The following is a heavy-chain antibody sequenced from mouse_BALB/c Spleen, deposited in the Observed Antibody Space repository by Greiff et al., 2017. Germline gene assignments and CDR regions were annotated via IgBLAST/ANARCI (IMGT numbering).Heavy chain of an antibody. CDR2: IWGGGST. J-gene: IGHJ4*01. CDR3: AKHGGYGSSWGYYYAMDD. CDR1: GFSLTDYG. D-gene: IGHD1-1*01. Sequence: QVQLKESGPGLVAPSQSLSITCTVSGFSLTDYGVSWIRQPPGKGLEWLGVIWGGGSTYYNSALKSRLSISKDNSKSQVFLKMNSLQTDDTAMYYCAKHGGYGSSWGYYYAMDDWGQGTSVTVSS. V-gene: IGHV2-6-5*01.